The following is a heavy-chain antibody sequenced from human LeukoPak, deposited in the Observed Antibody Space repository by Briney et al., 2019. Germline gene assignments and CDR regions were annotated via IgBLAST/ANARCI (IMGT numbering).Heavy chain of an antibody. CDR3: ARGPLRRQWLIPSLPYYYMDV. V-gene: IGHV4-34*01. D-gene: IGHD6-19*01. J-gene: IGHJ6*03. Sequence: SETLSLTCAVYGGSFSGYYWSWIRQPPGKGLEWIGEINHSGSTNYNPSLKSRVTISVDTSKNQFSLKLSSVTAADTAVYYCARGPLRRQWLIPSLPYYYMDVWGKGTTVTVSS. CDR2: INHSGST. CDR1: GGSFSGYY.